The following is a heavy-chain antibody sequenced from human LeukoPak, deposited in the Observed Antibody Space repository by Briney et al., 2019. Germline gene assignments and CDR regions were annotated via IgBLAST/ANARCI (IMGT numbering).Heavy chain of an antibody. CDR2: IIPIFGTA. D-gene: IGHD3-3*01. CDR1: GGTFSSYA. J-gene: IGHJ6*03. V-gene: IGHV1-69*05. Sequence: SVKVSCKASGGTFSSYAISWVRQAPGQGLEWMGGIIPIFGTANYAQKFQGRVTITTDESTSTAYMELSSLRSEDTAVYYCCIGTSADYDFWSGYSQKMYYYMDVWGKGTTVTVSS. CDR3: CIGTSADYDFWSGYSQKMYYYMDV.